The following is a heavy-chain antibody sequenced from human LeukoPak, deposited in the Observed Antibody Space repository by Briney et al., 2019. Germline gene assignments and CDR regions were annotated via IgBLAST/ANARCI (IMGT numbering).Heavy chain of an antibody. CDR1: GGSISSYY. Sequence: SETLSLTCTVSGGSISSYYWSWIRQPAGKGLEWIGRIYTSGSTYYNPSLKSRVTISLDTSKNQFSLKLSSVTAADTAVYYCARQGEDGGYCSGGNCYSFGSNDYWSQGTLVTVSS. CDR3: ARQGEDGGYCSGGNCYSFGSNDY. J-gene: IGHJ4*02. V-gene: IGHV4-4*07. CDR2: IYTSGST. D-gene: IGHD2-15*01.